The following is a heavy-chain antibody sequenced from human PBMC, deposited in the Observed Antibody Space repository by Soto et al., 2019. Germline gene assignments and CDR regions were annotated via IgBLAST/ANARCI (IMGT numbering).Heavy chain of an antibody. CDR1: GYTFTTND. CDR2: MDPNSGVA. D-gene: IGHD3-3*01. J-gene: IGHJ6*02. CDR3: VRERKSDFWSQALDV. Sequence: QVHLVQSGAEVRKPGASVRVSCKAFGYTFTTNDINWVRQAPGQGLEWLGWMDPNSGVAGYAQKFQGRVIMTRDTSTSTAHRELSSLTSEATAVYYCVRERKSDFWSQALDVWAQGTTLIVSS. V-gene: IGHV1-8*02.